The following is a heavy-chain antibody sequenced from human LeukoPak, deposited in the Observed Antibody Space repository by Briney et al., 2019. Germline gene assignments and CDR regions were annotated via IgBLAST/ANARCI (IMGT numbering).Heavy chain of an antibody. Sequence: SETLSLTCTVSGGSISSSSYYWGWISQPPGKGLDWIGSIYYSGSTYYNPSLKSRVTISVDTSKNQFSLKLSSVTAADTAVYYCARLAAAILLAFDIWGQGTMVTVSS. D-gene: IGHD2-15*01. CDR2: IYYSGST. CDR1: GGSISSSSYY. J-gene: IGHJ3*02. CDR3: ARLAAAILLAFDI. V-gene: IGHV4-39*01.